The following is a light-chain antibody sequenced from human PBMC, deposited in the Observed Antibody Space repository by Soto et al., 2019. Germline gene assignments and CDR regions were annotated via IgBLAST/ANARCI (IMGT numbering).Light chain of an antibody. J-gene: IGKJ4*01. CDR1: QSVGGN. CDR3: QQYNNWPLT. V-gene: IGKV3-15*01. CDR2: GAS. Sequence: EIVMTQSPATLSVSPGERATLSCRASQSVGGNLAWYQQKPGQAPRLLIYGASTRATGIPAWFSGSGSGTEFTLTISSLQSEDFAVYYCQQYNNWPLTFGGGTNVEIK.